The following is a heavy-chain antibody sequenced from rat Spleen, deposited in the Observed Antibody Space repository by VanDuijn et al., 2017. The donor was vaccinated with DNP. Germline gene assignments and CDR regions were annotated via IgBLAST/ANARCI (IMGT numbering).Heavy chain of an antibody. CDR3: ARWGGDYFDY. J-gene: IGHJ2*01. CDR1: GFTFSDYN. CDR2: ISYDGSGT. Sequence: EVQLVGSGGGFVQPGRSLKLSCAASGFTFSDYNIAWVRQAPKKGLEWVATISYDGSGTYYRDSVKGRFTISRDNAKTTLYLHMDSLRSEDTATYYCARWGGDYFDYWGQGVMVTVSS. V-gene: IGHV5-7*01.